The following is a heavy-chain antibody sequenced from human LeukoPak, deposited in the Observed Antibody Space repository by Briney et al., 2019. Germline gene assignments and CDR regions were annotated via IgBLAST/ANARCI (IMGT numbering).Heavy chain of an antibody. V-gene: IGHV1-69*06. CDR2: IIPIFGTA. D-gene: IGHD6-25*01. Sequence: ASVKVSCKACGGTFSRYAISWVRQAPGQGLEWMGRIIPIFGTANYAQKFQGRVTITADKSTSTAYMELSSLRSEDTAVYYCARDRRIAAADDNWFDHWGQGTLVTVSS. CDR3: ARDRRIAAADDNWFDH. J-gene: IGHJ5*02. CDR1: GGTFSRYA.